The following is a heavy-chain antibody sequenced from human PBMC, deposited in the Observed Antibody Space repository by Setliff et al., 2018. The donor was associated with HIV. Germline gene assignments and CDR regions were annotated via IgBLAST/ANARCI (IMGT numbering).Heavy chain of an antibody. CDR1: GYSFARYG. CDR3: ARVPYRSAWFSGGHDAFDV. V-gene: IGHV1-18*01. J-gene: IGHJ3*01. CDR2: ISGFNGNT. D-gene: IGHD6-19*01. Sequence: ASVKVSCKASGYSFARYGLSWVRQAPGQGLEWMGWISGFNGNTKYAQSFQGSVATTTETATSTAYMEMRSLRSDETAVYFCARVPYRSAWFSGGHDAFDVWGQGTMVTV.